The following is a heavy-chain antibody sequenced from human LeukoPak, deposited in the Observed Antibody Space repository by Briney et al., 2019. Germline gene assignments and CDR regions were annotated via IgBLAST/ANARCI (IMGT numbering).Heavy chain of an antibody. J-gene: IGHJ6*04. CDR1: GGSISSGSYY. V-gene: IGHV4-61*02. CDR2: MSHNRGT. CDR3: ASYYASGVSAYNYYGMDV. Sequence: SQTLSLTCTVSGGSISSGSYYWSWIRQPAGKGLEWIGSMSHNRGTYYNPSLKSRVAISMDTSKNQFSLRLSSVTAADTAVYYCASYYASGVSAYNYYGMDVWGKGTTVTVSS. D-gene: IGHD3-10*01.